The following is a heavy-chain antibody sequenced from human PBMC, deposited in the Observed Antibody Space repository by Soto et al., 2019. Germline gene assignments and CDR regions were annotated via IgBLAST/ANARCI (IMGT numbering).Heavy chain of an antibody. Sequence: PSETLSLTCTVSGGSISSYYWSWIRQPPGKGLEWIGYIYYSGSTNYNPSLKSRVTISVDTSKNQFSLKLSSVTAADTAVYYCARDSSGYSGYDLVYYYYYMDVWGKGTTVTV. CDR3: ARDSSGYSGYDLVYYYYYMDV. CDR1: GGSISSYY. V-gene: IGHV4-59*01. D-gene: IGHD5-12*01. J-gene: IGHJ6*03. CDR2: IYYSGST.